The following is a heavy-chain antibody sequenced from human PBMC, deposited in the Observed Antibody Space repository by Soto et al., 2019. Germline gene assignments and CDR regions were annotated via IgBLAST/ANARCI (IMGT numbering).Heavy chain of an antibody. V-gene: IGHV4-31*03. CDR1: GGYISSGGYY. CDR2: IYYSGST. D-gene: IGHD3-22*01. J-gene: IGHJ6*02. CDR3: AKLTDNYYDCSCYPPPPPYYYYYGMDV. Sequence: SEPLSLTCSVSGGYISSGGYYWSWIRQHPGKGLEWIGYIYYSGSTYYNPSLKSRVTISVDTSKNQFSLKLSSVTVEVEAVYERAKLTDNYYDCSCYPPPPPYYYYYGMDVWGQGTTVTVSS.